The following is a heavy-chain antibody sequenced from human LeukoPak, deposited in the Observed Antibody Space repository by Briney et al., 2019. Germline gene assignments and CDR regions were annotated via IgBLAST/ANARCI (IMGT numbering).Heavy chain of an antibody. CDR2: IRSKAYGGTP. Sequence: GGSLRLSCTASGFTFGDYAMNWFRLAPGKGLEWVGFIRSKAYGGTPEYAASVKGRFTISRDDSKNIAYLQMISLKTEDTAVYYCTRTRGSGWYVDYWGQGTLVTVSS. CDR3: TRTRGSGWYVDY. V-gene: IGHV3-49*03. J-gene: IGHJ4*02. CDR1: GFTFGDYA. D-gene: IGHD6-19*01.